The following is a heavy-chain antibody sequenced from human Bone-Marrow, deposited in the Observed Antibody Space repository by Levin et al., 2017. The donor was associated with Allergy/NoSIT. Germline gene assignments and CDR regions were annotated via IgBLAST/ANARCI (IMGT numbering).Heavy chain of an antibody. Sequence: SETLSLTCSVSGGSISSGRYYFTWVRQSAGKGLEWIGRIYTTGSTNYNPSLESRGTISRDTFKKEVYLTLSSVTAADTAVYYCARDRLASLYYYSMDVWGRGTTVIVAS. CDR3: ARDRLASLYYYSMDV. CDR2: IYTTGST. J-gene: IGHJ6*03. V-gene: IGHV4-61*02. CDR1: GGSISSGRYY.